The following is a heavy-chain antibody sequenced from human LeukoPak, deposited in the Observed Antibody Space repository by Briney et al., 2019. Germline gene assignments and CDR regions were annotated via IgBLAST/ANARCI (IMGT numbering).Heavy chain of an antibody. CDR3: ARVGAAAGLGWFDP. D-gene: IGHD6-13*01. CDR1: GYTFTSYA. CDR2: ISAYNGNT. V-gene: IGHV1-18*01. Sequence: ASVKVSCKASGYTFTSYAMNWVRQAPGQGLEWMGWISAYNGNTNYAQKLQGRVTMTTDTSTSTAYMELRSLRSDDTAVYYCARVGAAAGLGWFDPWGQGTLVTVSS. J-gene: IGHJ5*02.